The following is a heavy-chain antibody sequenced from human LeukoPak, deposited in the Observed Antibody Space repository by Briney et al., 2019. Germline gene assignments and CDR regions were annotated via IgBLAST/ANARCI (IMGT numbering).Heavy chain of an antibody. V-gene: IGHV3-66*04. CDR1: GFTVSSNY. CDR3: ARQAYGDYFDL. CDR2: IYSGGST. D-gene: IGHD4-17*01. J-gene: IGHJ2*01. Sequence: GSLRLSCAASGFTVSSNYMSWVRQAPGKGLEWVSVIYSGGSTYYADSVKGRFTISRDNSKNTLYLQMNSLRAEDTAVYYCARQAYGDYFDLWGRGTLVTVSS.